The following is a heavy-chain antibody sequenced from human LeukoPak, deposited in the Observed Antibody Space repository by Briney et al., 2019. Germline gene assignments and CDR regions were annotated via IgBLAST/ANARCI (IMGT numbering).Heavy chain of an antibody. D-gene: IGHD6-19*01. CDR3: ARASVAGWYYFDY. V-gene: IGHV3-21*01. CDR1: GFTFSSYS. Sequence: PGGSLRLSCAASGFTFSSYSMNWVRQAPGKGLEWVSSISSSSSYIYYADSVKGRFTISRDNAKNSLYLQMNSLRAEDTAVYYCARASVAGWYYFDYWGQGTLVTVSS. CDR2: ISSSSSYI. J-gene: IGHJ4*02.